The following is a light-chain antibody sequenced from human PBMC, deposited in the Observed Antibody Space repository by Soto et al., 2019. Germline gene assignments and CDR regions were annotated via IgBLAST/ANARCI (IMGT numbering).Light chain of an antibody. V-gene: IGLV2-14*03. Sequence: QSALTQPASVSGSPGQSITISCTGTSSDVGGYNYVSWYQHHPGKAPKLMIYDVSNRPSGVSNRFSGSKSVNTASLTISGLQAEDEADYYCSSYSSSITLAFGGGTKVTVL. CDR3: SSYSSSITLA. CDR2: DVS. CDR1: SSDVGGYNY. J-gene: IGLJ2*01.